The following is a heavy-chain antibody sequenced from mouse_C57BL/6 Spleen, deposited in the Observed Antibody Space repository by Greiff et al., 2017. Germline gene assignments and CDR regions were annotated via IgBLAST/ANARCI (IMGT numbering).Heavy chain of an antibody. CDR1: GFTFSDYG. Sequence: EVQLQQPGGGLVKPGGSLKLSCAASGFTFSDYGMHWVRQAPEKGLEWVAYISSGSSTIYYADTVKGRFTISRDNAKNTLFLQMTSLRSEDTAMYYCARGDDYDGFDYWGQGTTLTVSS. CDR3: ARGDDYDGFDY. CDR2: ISSGSSTI. V-gene: IGHV5-17*01. J-gene: IGHJ2*01. D-gene: IGHD2-4*01.